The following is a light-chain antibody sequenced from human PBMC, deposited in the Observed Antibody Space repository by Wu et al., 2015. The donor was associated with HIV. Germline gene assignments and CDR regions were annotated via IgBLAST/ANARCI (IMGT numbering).Light chain of an antibody. CDR3: QQYGSSPQVT. CDR1: QRVNSNY. CDR2: GAS. Sequence: EIVMMQSPATLSVSPGERATLSCRANQRVNSNYLAWYQQKFGQSPRLLIYGASSRATGIPNRFSGSGSGTDFTLTISRLEPEDFAVYFCQQYGSSPQVTFGGGTKVEIK. J-gene: IGKJ4*01. V-gene: IGKV3-20*01.